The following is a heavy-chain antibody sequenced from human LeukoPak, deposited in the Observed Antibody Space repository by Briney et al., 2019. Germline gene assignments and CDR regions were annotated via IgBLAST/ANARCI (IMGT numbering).Heavy chain of an antibody. CDR3: ASWNYVDY. J-gene: IGHJ4*02. CDR2: IGLSGGTT. CDR1: GFTFSSHA. D-gene: IGHD6-13*01. V-gene: IGHV3-23*01. Sequence: PGGSLRLSCAASGFTFSSHAMSWVRQAPGKGLEWVSRIGLSGGTTYNEDCVKGRFTISRDNSKDTLYLQMNSLRAEDTAVYYCASWNYVDYWGQGTLVTVSS.